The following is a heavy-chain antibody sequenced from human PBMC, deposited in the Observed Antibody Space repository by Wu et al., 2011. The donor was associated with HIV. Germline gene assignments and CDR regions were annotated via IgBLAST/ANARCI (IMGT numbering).Heavy chain of an antibody. CDR3: TRPLYCSGGSCLNWFDR. J-gene: IGHJ5*02. D-gene: IGHD2-15*01. Sequence: QVQLVQVWGVRLTKPGASVTVSCKTSGYLFTGYHIHWVRQAPGQRFEWMGWINTNSGGTKFAQTFQGRVSMTRDTSITTAYMELSSLRSDDTAVYYCTRPLYCSGGSCLNWFDRWGQGTLVTVSS. CDR1: GYLFTGYH. CDR2: INTNSGGT. V-gene: IGHV1-2*02.